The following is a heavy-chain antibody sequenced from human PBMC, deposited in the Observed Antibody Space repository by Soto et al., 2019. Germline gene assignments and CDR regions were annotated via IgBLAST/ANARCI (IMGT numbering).Heavy chain of an antibody. Sequence: GASVKVSCKASGYTFTSYDINWVRQATGQGLEWMGWMNPNSGNTGCAQKFQGRVTMTRNTSISTAYMELSSLRSEDTAVYYCARVPRRYSGYDFDYWGQGTLVTVSS. V-gene: IGHV1-8*01. D-gene: IGHD5-12*01. CDR3: ARVPRRYSGYDFDY. CDR2: MNPNSGNT. J-gene: IGHJ4*02. CDR1: GYTFTSYD.